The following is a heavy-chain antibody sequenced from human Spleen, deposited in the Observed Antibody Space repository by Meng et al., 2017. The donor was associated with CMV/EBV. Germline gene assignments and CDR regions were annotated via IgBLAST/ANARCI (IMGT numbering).Heavy chain of an antibody. CDR2: INWSGGSP. CDR1: GFTFDNYG. D-gene: IGHD3-22*01. CDR3: ARGGYDRSGYYPPFDY. V-gene: IGHV3-20*04. Sequence: GGSLRLSCAASGFTFDNYGMSWVRQAPGKGLEWVSSINWSGGSPDYADSVKGRSTISRDNAKKSLFLQMNSMRVEDTAFYYCARGGYDRSGYYPPFDYWGQGTLVTVSS. J-gene: IGHJ4*02.